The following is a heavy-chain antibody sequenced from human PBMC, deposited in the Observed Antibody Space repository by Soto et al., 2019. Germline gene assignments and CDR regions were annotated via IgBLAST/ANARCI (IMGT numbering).Heavy chain of an antibody. CDR1: GGSFSGYY. CDR3: ARGVGAYVYNWFDP. CDR2: INHSGST. D-gene: IGHD3-16*01. Sequence: PSETLSLTCAVHGGSFSGYYCSWSRQPPGKGLEWIGEINHSGSTNYNPSLKSRVTISVDTSKNQFSLKLSSVTAADTAVYYCARGVGAYVYNWFDPWGQGTLVTVSS. J-gene: IGHJ5*02. V-gene: IGHV4-34*01.